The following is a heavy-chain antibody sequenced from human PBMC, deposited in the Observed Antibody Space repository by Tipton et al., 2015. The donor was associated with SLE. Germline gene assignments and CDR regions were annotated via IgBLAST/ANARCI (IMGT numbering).Heavy chain of an antibody. D-gene: IGHD1-14*01. CDR1: GFTFSSYS. CDR3: AREDRAGAFDI. J-gene: IGHJ3*02. Sequence: SLRLSCAASGFTFSSYSMNWVRQAPGKGLEWVSSISSSSSYIYYADSVKGRFTISRDNSKNTLYLQMNSLRAEDTAVYYCAREDRAGAFDIWGQGTMVTVSS. V-gene: IGHV3-21*01. CDR2: ISSSSSYI.